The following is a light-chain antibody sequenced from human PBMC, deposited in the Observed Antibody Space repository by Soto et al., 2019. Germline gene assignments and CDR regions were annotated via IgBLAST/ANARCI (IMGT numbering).Light chain of an antibody. CDR2: WAS. Sequence: DIVLTQSPDSLAVSLGERATINCKSSQSVLYSSNNKNHLAWYQQKSGQPPKLLIYWASTRESGVPDRFRGSGSGTDFTLTISSLQAEDVAVYYCQQYYSTPWTFGQGTKVDFK. CDR3: QQYYSTPWT. V-gene: IGKV4-1*01. CDR1: QSVLYSSNNKNH. J-gene: IGKJ1*01.